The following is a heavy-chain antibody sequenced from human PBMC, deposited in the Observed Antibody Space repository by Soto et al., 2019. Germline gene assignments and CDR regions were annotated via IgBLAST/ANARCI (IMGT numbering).Heavy chain of an antibody. V-gene: IGHV3-23*01. CDR3: AKSQSGSFFAAFGL. CDR2: IFGSGVTT. J-gene: IGHJ3*01. D-gene: IGHD1-26*01. CDR1: GFNFSSDV. Sequence: EVQLLESGGGLVQPGGTLTLSCAASGFNFSSDVMKWLRQIPGTGMEWVASIFGSGVTTYYADSVKSRFTISRDNSKNTLHLQLNSLRADDTALYYCAKSQSGSFFAAFGLLGQGSLVTVSS.